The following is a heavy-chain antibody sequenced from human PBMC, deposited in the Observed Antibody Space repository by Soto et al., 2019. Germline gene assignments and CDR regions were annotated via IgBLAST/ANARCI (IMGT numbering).Heavy chain of an antibody. J-gene: IGHJ6*02. CDR3: ARLAAAGGIYYYYDGMDV. Sequence: SETLSLTCTFSGGSISSSSYYWGWIRQPPGKGLEWIGSIYYSGSTYYNPSLKSRVTISVDTSKNQFSLKLSSVTAADTAVYYCARLAAAGGIYYYYDGMDVWGQGTTVTVSS. CDR2: IYYSGST. D-gene: IGHD6-13*01. V-gene: IGHV4-39*01. CDR1: GGSISSSSYY.